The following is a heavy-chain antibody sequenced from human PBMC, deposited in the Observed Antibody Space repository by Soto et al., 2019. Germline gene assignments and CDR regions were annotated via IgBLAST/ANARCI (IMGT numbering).Heavy chain of an antibody. D-gene: IGHD3-3*01. CDR3: ARDFGHGYYLDY. V-gene: IGHV3-48*02. CDR2: ITDSSDTV. J-gene: IGHJ4*02. Sequence: VQLVESGGGLVQPAGSLRLSGVASGFSFSNYNMNWVRQAPGKGLEWVSYITDSSDTVHYADSVRGRFTISRDNAESSLYLQMNSLRDEDTAVYFCARDFGHGYYLDYWGRGTLVTVSS. CDR1: GFSFSNYN.